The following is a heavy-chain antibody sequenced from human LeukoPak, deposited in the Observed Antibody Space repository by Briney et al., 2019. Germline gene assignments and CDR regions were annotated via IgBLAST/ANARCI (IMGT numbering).Heavy chain of an antibody. D-gene: IGHD6-13*01. CDR3: ARYWQQLVPGAFDI. CDR2: ISSSGSTL. Sequence: GGSLRLSCAASGFTFSDYYMSWIRQAPGKGLEWVSYISSSGSTLYYADSVKGRFTISRDNAKNSLYLQMNSLRAEDTAVYYCARYWQQLVPGAFDIWGQGTMVTVSS. V-gene: IGHV3-11*04. J-gene: IGHJ3*02. CDR1: GFTFSDYY.